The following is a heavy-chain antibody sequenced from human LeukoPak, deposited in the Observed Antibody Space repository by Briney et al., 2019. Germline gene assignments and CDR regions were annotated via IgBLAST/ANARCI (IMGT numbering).Heavy chain of an antibody. D-gene: IGHD1-26*01. CDR1: GYTLTSYG. CDR2: ISAYNGNT. J-gene: IGHJ5*02. CDR3: AREATDDSFDP. V-gene: IGHV1-18*01. Sequence: GASVKVSCKASGYTLTSYGISWARQAPGQGLEWMGWISAYNGNTNYAQKLQGRVTMTTDTSTSTAYMELRSLRSDDTAVYYCAREATDDSFDPWGQGTLVTVSS.